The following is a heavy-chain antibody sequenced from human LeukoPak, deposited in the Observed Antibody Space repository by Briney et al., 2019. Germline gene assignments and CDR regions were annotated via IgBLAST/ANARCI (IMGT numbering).Heavy chain of an antibody. CDR2: INSDGSGI. CDR3: ARGNAHAFDI. CDR1: GFTLSSYW. Sequence: GGSLRLSCAVSGFTLSSYWMHWVRQLPGKGLVWVSRINSDGSGISYAGSVKGRFTISTDNTKNMLYLQMNSLRVEDTAVYYCARGNAHAFDIWGQGTMVTVSS. J-gene: IGHJ3*02. V-gene: IGHV3-74*01.